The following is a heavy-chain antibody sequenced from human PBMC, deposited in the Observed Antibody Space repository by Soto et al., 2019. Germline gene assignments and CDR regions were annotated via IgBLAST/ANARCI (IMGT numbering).Heavy chain of an antibody. D-gene: IGHD3-10*01. Sequence: QVQLVQSGAEVKKPGSSVKVSCKASGGTFSSFAISWVRQAPGQGLEWMGGVIPIFGTPKYAQRFQGRVTITADKSTSTADMELSSLRSEDTAVYYCAKAADFYGSGTYYNYFDYLGQGTLVTVSS. J-gene: IGHJ4*02. V-gene: IGHV1-69*06. CDR1: GGTFSSFA. CDR2: VIPIFGTP. CDR3: AKAADFYGSGTYYNYFDY.